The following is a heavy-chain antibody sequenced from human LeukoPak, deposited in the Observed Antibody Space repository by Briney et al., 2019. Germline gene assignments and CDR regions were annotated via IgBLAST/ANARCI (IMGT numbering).Heavy chain of an antibody. Sequence: ASVDVSCKASGYTFTSYAFSWVRQAPGQGLEWMGWISAYNGNTNYAQKFQGRVTMTVDTSTSTAYMELRSLRSDDTAVYYCARDLIAAAHFYSFGYWGQGTLVTVSS. CDR2: ISAYNGNT. V-gene: IGHV1-18*01. J-gene: IGHJ4*02. D-gene: IGHD6-13*01. CDR1: GYTFTSYA. CDR3: ARDLIAAAHFYSFGY.